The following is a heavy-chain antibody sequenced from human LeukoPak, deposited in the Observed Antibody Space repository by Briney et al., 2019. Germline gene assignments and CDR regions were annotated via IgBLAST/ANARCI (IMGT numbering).Heavy chain of an antibody. D-gene: IGHD6-19*01. CDR3: ARRDSGWYAY. CDR1: GGSISSYS. J-gene: IGHJ4*02. V-gene: IGHV4-59*08. Sequence: SETLSLTCTVSGGSISSYSWNWIRQPPGKGLEWIGRIYSGGSTNYNPSLKSRVTISFDTSKNQFSLRLSSVTAADTAVYYCARRDSGWYAYWGQGTLVTVSS. CDR2: IYSGGST.